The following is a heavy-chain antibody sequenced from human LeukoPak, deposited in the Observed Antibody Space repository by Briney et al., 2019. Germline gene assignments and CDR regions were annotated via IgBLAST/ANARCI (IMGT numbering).Heavy chain of an antibody. V-gene: IGHV1-2*07. Sequence: ASVKVSCKASGDIFTGYYIHWVRQAPGQGFEWMGWINPKSGGTSYAHNFQGRVTMTRDTSISTAYMELSRLRYDDAAVYYCARDLRYSSSWPSGWFDPWGQGTQVTVSS. D-gene: IGHD2-2*01. CDR2: INPKSGGT. CDR1: GDIFTGYY. CDR3: ARDLRYSSSWPSGWFDP. J-gene: IGHJ5*02.